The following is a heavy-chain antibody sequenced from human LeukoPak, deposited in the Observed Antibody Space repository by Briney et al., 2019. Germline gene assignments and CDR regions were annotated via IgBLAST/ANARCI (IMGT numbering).Heavy chain of an antibody. CDR2: IYSGGST. D-gene: IGHD3-22*01. J-gene: IGHJ3*02. Sequence: GGSLRLSCAASGFTVSNNYMSWVRQAPGKGLEWVSVIYSGGSTYYADSVKGRFTISRDNSKNTLYLQMNSLRAEDTAVYYCAKDLSSSGSEEDAFDIWGQGTMVTVSS. CDR3: AKDLSSSGSEEDAFDI. CDR1: GFTVSNNY. V-gene: IGHV3-53*01.